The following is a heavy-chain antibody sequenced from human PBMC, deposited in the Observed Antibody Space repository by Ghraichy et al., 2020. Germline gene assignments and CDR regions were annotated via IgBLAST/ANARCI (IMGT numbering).Heavy chain of an antibody. CDR1: GGSISNYY. D-gene: IGHD3-22*01. Sequence: SQTLSLTCTVSGGSISNYYWGWIRQPPGKGLEWIGYIYYTGSTNYNPSLKSRVTISVDTSKNQFSLKLNSVTAADTVVYYCARVRLSTLIDYFDYWGQGTLVTVSS. J-gene: IGHJ4*02. V-gene: IGHV4-59*01. CDR3: ARVRLSTLIDYFDY. CDR2: IYYTGST.